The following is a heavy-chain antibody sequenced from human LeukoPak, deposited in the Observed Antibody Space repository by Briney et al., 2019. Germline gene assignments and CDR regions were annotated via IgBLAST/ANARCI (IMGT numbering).Heavy chain of an antibody. V-gene: IGHV3-21*01. CDR3: ARDIRGYSYGDFDY. CDR1: GFTFSSYS. CDR2: ISSSSSYI. Sequence: GGSLRLSCAASGFTFSSYSMNWVRQAPGKGLEWVSSISSSSSYIYYADSVKGRFTMSRDNAENSLYPQMNSLRAEDTAVYYCARDIRGYSYGDFDYWGQGTLVTVSS. J-gene: IGHJ4*02. D-gene: IGHD5-18*01.